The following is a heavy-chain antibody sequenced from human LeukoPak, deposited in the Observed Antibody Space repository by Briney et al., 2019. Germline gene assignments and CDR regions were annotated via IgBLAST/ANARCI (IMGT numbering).Heavy chain of an antibody. Sequence: GGSLRLSCAASGFSFSNYAMSWVRQAPGKGLEWVSAISGGGIRTYYADSVRGRFTISRDNSKNTLDLQMNSLRAEDTAVYYCATAGSYGTFDYWGQGTLVTVSS. CDR2: ISGGGIRT. CDR3: ATAGSYGTFDY. V-gene: IGHV3-23*01. CDR1: GFSFSNYA. D-gene: IGHD3-10*01. J-gene: IGHJ4*02.